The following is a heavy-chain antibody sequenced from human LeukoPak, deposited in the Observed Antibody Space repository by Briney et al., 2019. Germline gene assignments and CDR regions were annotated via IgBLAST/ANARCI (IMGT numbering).Heavy chain of an antibody. CDR3: VRRHLRSSDWLPEARFDP. Sequence: SETLSLTCTVSGDSITRYYWSWIRQPPGKGLEWIGYIYYGGSTNYNPSFKSRVTMSLDTSKNQIYLKLYSMTAADTAVYYCVRRHLRSSDWLPEARFDPWGQGILVTVSS. CDR2: IYYGGST. CDR1: GDSITRYY. J-gene: IGHJ5*02. D-gene: IGHD3-9*01. V-gene: IGHV4-59*08.